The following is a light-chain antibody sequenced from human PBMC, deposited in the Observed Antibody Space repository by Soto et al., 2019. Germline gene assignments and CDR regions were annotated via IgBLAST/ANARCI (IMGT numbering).Light chain of an antibody. CDR2: GAS. Sequence: EIVMTQSPATLSVSPRESATLSCRASQSVSDKLAWYQQRPGQPPRLLISGASTRATDIPARFSGSGSGTEFTLTISSLQSEDVAVYYCQQYGNWPPWTFGQGTKVEVK. V-gene: IGKV3-15*01. CDR3: QQYGNWPPWT. CDR1: QSVSDK. J-gene: IGKJ1*01.